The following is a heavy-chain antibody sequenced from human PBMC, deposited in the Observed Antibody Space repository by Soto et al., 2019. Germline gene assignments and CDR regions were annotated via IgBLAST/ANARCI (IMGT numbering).Heavy chain of an antibody. CDR1: GPSINSALYL. D-gene: IGHD3-16*01. CDR3: GGGPNQWYLDY. Sequence: LSPTGTVSGPSINSALYLWAWFRNRPEKGLEWIGYISYSGTTYYNPSLRSRVSISPDPSKSQFSLSLTSVTAADTAVYYCGGGPNQWYLDYWGQGTPVT. V-gene: IGHV4-31*03. CDR2: ISYSGTT. J-gene: IGHJ4*02.